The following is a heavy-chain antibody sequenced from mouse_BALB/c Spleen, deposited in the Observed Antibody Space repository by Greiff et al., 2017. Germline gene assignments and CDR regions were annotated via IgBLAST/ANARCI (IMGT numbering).Heavy chain of an antibody. V-gene: IGHV5-6-3*01. CDR1: GFTFSSYG. Sequence: EVHGVESGGGLVQPGGSLKLSCAASGFTFSSYGMSWVRQTPDKRLELVATINSNGGSTYYPDSVKGRFTISRDNAKNTLYLQMSSLKSEDTAMYYCARDPVNYFDYWGQGTTLTVSS. J-gene: IGHJ2*01. D-gene: IGHD2-5*01. CDR3: ARDPVNYFDY. CDR2: INSNGGST.